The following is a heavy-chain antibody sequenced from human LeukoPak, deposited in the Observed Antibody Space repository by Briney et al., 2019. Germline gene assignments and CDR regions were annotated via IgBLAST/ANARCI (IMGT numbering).Heavy chain of an antibody. CDR2: IHYSGSA. CDR1: GGSISDYY. Sequence: SETLSLTCTVSGGSISDYYWSWIRQPPGKGLEWIGYIHYSGSANYNPSLKSRVTISVDTSKNQFSLKLSSVTAADTAVYYCARHGGYSGNPMPFDSWGQGTLVTVSS. J-gene: IGHJ4*02. CDR3: ARHGGYSGNPMPFDS. V-gene: IGHV4-59*08. D-gene: IGHD4-23*01.